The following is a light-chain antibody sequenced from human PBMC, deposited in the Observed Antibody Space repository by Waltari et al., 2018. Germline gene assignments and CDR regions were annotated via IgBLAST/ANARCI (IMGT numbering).Light chain of an antibody. CDR3: SSYRSSSTSIV. CDR1: SSAVGGYHY. CDR2: DVS. Sequence: QSALTQPASVSGSPGQSITLSCPGTSSAVGGYHYVSWFQQHPGKAPKLMISDVSKRPSGVSNRFSGSKSGNTASLTISGLQAEDEADYYCSSYRSSSTSIVFGTGTKVTVL. J-gene: IGLJ1*01. V-gene: IGLV2-14*01.